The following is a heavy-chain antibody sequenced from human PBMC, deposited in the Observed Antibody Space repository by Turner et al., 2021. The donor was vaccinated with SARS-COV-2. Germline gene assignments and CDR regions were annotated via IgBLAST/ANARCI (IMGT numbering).Heavy chain of an antibody. J-gene: IGHJ2*01. V-gene: IGHV3-23*01. Sequence: EVQLLESGGGLVQPGGSLRLSCAASGFTFSSYAMSWVRPAPGKGLEWVSAISGSGAGTFYADSVKGRFTISRDNSKNTLYLQMNSLRAEDTAVYYCAKETLELDWYFDLWGRGTLVTVSS. CDR3: AKETLELDWYFDL. CDR1: GFTFSSYA. CDR2: ISGSGAGT. D-gene: IGHD3-3*02.